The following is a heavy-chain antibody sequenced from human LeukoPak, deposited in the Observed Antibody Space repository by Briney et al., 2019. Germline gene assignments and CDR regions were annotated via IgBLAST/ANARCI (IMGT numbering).Heavy chain of an antibody. V-gene: IGHV4-30-2*01. Sequence: SETLSLTCTVSGGSISSGGYYWSWIRQPPGKGLEWIGYIYHSGSTYYNPSLKSRVTISVDRSKNQFSLKLSSVTAADTAVYYCARDIAWRFDPWGQGTLVTVSS. CDR1: GGSISSGGYY. J-gene: IGHJ5*02. CDR2: IYHSGST. CDR3: ARDIAWRFDP. D-gene: IGHD6-13*01.